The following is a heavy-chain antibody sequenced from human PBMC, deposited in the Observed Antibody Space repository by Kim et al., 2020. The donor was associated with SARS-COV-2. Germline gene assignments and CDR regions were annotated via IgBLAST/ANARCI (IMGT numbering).Heavy chain of an antibody. D-gene: IGHD3-10*01. CDR1: GFTFSDYS. Sequence: GGSLRLSCAASGFTFSDYSMIWLRQAPGKGLEWVSYISYTGNTIYYADSVKGRFTISRDNAQNSLHQQMNSLRDEDTAVYYCARDSMVRGILPDYWGQGT. V-gene: IGHV3-48*02. J-gene: IGHJ4*02. CDR2: ISYTGNTI. CDR3: ARDSMVRGILPDY.